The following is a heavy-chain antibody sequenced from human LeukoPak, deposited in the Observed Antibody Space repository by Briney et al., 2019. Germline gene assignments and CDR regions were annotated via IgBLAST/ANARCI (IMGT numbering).Heavy chain of an antibody. Sequence: SGGSLRLSCAASGFTFSSYWMHWVRQAPGKGLVWVSRINSDGSSTSYADSVKGRFTISRDNAKNTLYLQMNSLRAEDTAVYYCARANYDSSGYSFDYWGQGTLVTVSS. CDR3: ARANYDSSGYSFDY. J-gene: IGHJ4*02. CDR1: GFTFSSYW. CDR2: INSDGSST. V-gene: IGHV3-74*01. D-gene: IGHD3-22*01.